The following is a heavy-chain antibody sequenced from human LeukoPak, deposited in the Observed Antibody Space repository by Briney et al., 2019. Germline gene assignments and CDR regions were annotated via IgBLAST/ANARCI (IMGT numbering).Heavy chain of an antibody. D-gene: IGHD6-19*01. CDR1: GFTFSSYW. CDR2: INSDGSST. J-gene: IGHJ4*02. CDR3: ARGGEYSSGWYGF. Sequence: GSLRLSCAASGFTFSSYWMHWVRQAPGKGLVWVSRINSDGSSTSYADSVRGRFTISRDNAKNTLYLQMNSLRAEDTAVYYCARGGEYSSGWYGFWGQGTLVTVSS. V-gene: IGHV3-74*01.